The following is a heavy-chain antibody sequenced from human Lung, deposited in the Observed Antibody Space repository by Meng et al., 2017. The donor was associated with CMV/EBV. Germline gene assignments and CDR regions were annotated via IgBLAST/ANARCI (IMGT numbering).Heavy chain of an antibody. Sequence: QVWVRESGPAWVKPSGTRSLTCAVSGDSITTHNWWAWVRQPPGKGLEWIGEIPHRGSSAYNPSLKSRVSMSIDKSKNQFSLKLTSVTAADTAVYHCLRRSGGSVWGQGTLVTVSS. V-gene: IGHV4-4*02. J-gene: IGHJ1*01. D-gene: IGHD3-10*01. CDR1: GDSITTHNW. CDR3: LRRSGGSV. CDR2: IPHRGSS.